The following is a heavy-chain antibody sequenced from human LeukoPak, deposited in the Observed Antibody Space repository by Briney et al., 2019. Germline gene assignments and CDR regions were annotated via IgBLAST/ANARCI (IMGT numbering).Heavy chain of an antibody. V-gene: IGHV1-69*13. J-gene: IGHJ3*02. CDR1: GGTLSSYA. CDR3: ATPEGGALDAFDI. Sequence: VAPVKVSCKASGGTLSSYAISWVRQAPGQGLEWMGGIIPIFGTANYAQKFQGRVTITADESTSTAYMELSSLRSEDTAVYYCATPEGGALDAFDIWGQGTMVTVSS. CDR2: IIPIFGTA. D-gene: IGHD1-26*01.